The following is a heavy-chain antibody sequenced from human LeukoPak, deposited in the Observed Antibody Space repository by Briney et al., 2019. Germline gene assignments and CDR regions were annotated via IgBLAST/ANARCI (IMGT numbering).Heavy chain of an antibody. CDR2: IYYSGST. Sequence: SETLSLTCTVSGGSVSSHYWSWVRHPPGKGLEWIGYIYYSGSTNYNPSLKSRVTISVDTSKNQFSLKLASVTTADTAVYYCARDRWLGYWGQGTLVTVSS. CDR3: ARDRWLGY. V-gene: IGHV4-59*02. J-gene: IGHJ4*02. D-gene: IGHD5-12*01. CDR1: GGSVSSHY.